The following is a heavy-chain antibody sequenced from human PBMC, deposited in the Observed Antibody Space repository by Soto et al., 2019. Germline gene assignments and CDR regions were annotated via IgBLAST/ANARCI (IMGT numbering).Heavy chain of an antibody. J-gene: IGHJ3*02. CDR2: INPSGGST. D-gene: IGHD3-22*01. CDR1: GYTFTSYY. CDR3: ARDLYYYDSSRHDALDI. Sequence: ASVKVSCKASGYTFTSYYMHWVRQAPGQGLEWMGIINPSGGSTSYAQKFQGRVTMTRDTSTSTVYMELSSLRSEDTAVYYCARDLYYYDSSRHDALDIWGQGTMVTVSS. V-gene: IGHV1-46*03.